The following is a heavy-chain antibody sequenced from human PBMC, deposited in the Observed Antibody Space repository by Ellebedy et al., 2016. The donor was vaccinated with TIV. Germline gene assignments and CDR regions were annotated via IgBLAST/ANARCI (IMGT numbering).Heavy chain of an antibody. Sequence: GESLKISCAASGFTFSSYAMSWVRQAPGKGLEWVSAISGSGGSTYYADSVKGRFTISRDNSKNTLYLQMNSLRAEDTAVYYCARGIVGREAYDFWSGYLRFGFGDIWGQGTMVTVSS. CDR1: GFTFSSYA. CDR3: ARGIVGREAYDFWSGYLRFGFGDI. D-gene: IGHD3-3*01. V-gene: IGHV3-23*01. CDR2: ISGSGGST. J-gene: IGHJ3*02.